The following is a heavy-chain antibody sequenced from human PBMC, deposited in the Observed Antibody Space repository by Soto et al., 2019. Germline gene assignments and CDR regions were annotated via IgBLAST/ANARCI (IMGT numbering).Heavy chain of an antibody. CDR3: AKDHLTTTVTTVGY. CDR2: ISYHGSDK. V-gene: IGHV3-30*18. Sequence: VQLWESGGGVVQPGRSLRLSCAASGFTFSNYGMHWVRQAPGKGLEGVAVISYHGSDKYYADSMKGRFTISRDNSKNTLYLQMDSLRAEDTAVYYCAKDHLTTTVTTVGYWGQGTLVTVSS. CDR1: GFTFSNYG. J-gene: IGHJ4*02. D-gene: IGHD4-17*01.